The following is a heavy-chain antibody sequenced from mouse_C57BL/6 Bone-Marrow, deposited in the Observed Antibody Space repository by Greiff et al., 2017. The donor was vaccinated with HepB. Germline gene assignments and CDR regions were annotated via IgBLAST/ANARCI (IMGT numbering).Heavy chain of an antibody. CDR1: GYTFTDYN. CDR2: INPNNGGT. D-gene: IGHD2-1*01. CDR3: AIYYGNYWFAY. V-gene: IGHV1-22*01. J-gene: IGHJ3*01. Sequence: VQLKESGPELVKPGASVKMSCKASGYTFTDYNMHWVKQSHGKSLEWIGYINPNNGGTSYNQKFKGKATLTVNKSSSTAYMELRSLTSEDSAVYYCAIYYGNYWFAYWGQGTLVTVSA.